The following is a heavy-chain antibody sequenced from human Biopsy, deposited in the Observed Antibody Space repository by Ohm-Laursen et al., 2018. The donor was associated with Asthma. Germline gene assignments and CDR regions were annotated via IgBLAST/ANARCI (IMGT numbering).Heavy chain of an antibody. CDR2: ISAYNGDT. V-gene: IGHV1-18*01. D-gene: IGHD2-15*01. Sequence: SSVKVSCKASGYTFSGFGISWVRQAPGQGLDWMGWISAYNGDTDYAQKLQGRVTMTTDTSTSTAYMELRSLRSDDTAVYYCARHRGYCTGGSCYPDFDYWGQGTLVTVSS. CDR1: GYTFSGFG. CDR3: ARHRGYCTGGSCYPDFDY. J-gene: IGHJ4*02.